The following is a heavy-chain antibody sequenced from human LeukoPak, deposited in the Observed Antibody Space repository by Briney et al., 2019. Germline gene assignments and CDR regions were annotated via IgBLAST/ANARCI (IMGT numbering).Heavy chain of an antibody. CDR1: GGTFSSYA. D-gene: IGHD5-18*01. V-gene: IGHV1-69*05. J-gene: IGHJ4*02. CDR2: IIPIFGTA. Sequence: GASVKVSCKASGGTFSSYAISWVRQAPGQGLEWMGRIIPIFGTANYAQKFQGRVTMTRDTSTSTVYMELSSLRSEDTAVYYCARDRERYSYGFSIDYWGQGTLVTVSS. CDR3: ARDRERYSYGFSIDY.